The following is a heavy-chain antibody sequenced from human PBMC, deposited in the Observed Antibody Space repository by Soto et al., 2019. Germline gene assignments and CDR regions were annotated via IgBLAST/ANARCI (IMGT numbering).Heavy chain of an antibody. J-gene: IGHJ4*02. CDR3: ARDGYNFPGAGNFDY. V-gene: IGHV3-48*03. Sequence: AGSLRLSCAASGFTFSSYEMNWVRQAPGKGLEWVSYISSSGSTIYYADSEKGRFTISRDNAKNSLYLQMNSLRAEDTAVYYCARDGYNFPGAGNFDYWGQGTLVTVSS. D-gene: IGHD5-12*01. CDR2: ISSSGSTI. CDR1: GFTFSSYE.